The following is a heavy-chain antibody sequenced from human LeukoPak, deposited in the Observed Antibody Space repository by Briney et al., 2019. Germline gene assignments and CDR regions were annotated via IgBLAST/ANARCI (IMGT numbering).Heavy chain of an antibody. V-gene: IGHV3-23*01. Sequence: GGSLRLSCAASGFTFSSYAMSWVRQAPGKGLEWVSAISGSGGSTYYADSVKGRFTISRDNSKNTLYLQMNSLRAEDTAVYYCAEPKAPWLRGPSGYWGQGTLVTVSS. CDR1: GFTFSSYA. CDR3: AEPKAPWLRGPSGY. D-gene: IGHD3-10*01. CDR2: ISGSGGST. J-gene: IGHJ4*02.